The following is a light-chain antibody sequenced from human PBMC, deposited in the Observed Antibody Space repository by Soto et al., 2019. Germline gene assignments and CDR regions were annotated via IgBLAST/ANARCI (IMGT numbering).Light chain of an antibody. CDR1: QTITTW. CDR3: QQYHIYSGT. Sequence: DIQMTQSPSTLSASLGDRVTITCRASQTITTWLAWYQQKPGKAPKLLIYDASTLESGVPSRFSGSGSGTEFTLTINSLQPDDFATYYCQQYHIYSGTFGQGTKVDI. CDR2: DAS. J-gene: IGKJ1*01. V-gene: IGKV1-5*01.